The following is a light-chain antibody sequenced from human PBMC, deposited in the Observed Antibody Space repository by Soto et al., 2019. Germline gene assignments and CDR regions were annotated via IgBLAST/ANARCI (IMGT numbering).Light chain of an antibody. V-gene: IGKV1-9*01. Sequence: DIQLTQSPSFLSASVGDRVTITCRASQGISSYLAWYQQKPGKAPELLIYAASTLQSGVPSRFSGSGSGTDFTLTISSQQPEDSATYYCQQLNTYPPWTFGQGTKVDIK. J-gene: IGKJ1*01. CDR2: AAS. CDR1: QGISSY. CDR3: QQLNTYPPWT.